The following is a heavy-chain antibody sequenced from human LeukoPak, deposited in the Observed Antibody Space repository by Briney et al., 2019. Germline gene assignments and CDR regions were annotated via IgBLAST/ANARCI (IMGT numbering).Heavy chain of an antibody. V-gene: IGHV4-30-4*01. CDR2: IYYSVST. D-gene: IGHD1-26*01. J-gene: IGHJ5*02. Sequence: SQTLSLTCAVSGGSISSGEYYWSWIRQPPWKGLEWIGYIYYSVSTYYNPSLKSRLTISVDTSNSQFSLRLTSVTAADTAVYYCARDKVGATNWLDPWGQGTLVTVSS. CDR3: ARDKVGATNWLDP. CDR1: GGSISSGEYY.